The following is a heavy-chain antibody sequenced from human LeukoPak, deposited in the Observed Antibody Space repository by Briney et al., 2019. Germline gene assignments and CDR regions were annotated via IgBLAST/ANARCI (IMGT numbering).Heavy chain of an antibody. Sequence: GESLKISCKGSGYSFSNYWIGWMRQVPGKGLEWMGIIYPGDSDTRYSPSFQGQVTISADKSINTAYLQWSSQKASDTAMYYCARRSFCGTDCYSDYWGQGTLVTVSS. V-gene: IGHV5-51*01. CDR3: ARRSFCGTDCYSDY. CDR2: IYPGDSDT. CDR1: GYSFSNYW. J-gene: IGHJ4*02. D-gene: IGHD2-21*02.